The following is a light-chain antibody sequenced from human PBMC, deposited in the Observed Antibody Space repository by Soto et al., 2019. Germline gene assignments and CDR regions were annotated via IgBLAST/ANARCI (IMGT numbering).Light chain of an antibody. J-gene: IGKJ1*01. CDR1: QNIFSTSKKRNY. V-gene: IGKV4-1*01. Sequence: DIVMTQSPDSLAVSLGERATINCKSSQNIFSTSKKRNYLSWYQQKAGQPPKLLFYWASTRESGVPDRFSGSGSGTDFTLTISSLQADDVAVYYCQQYYSARTFGQGTKVEIK. CDR3: QQYYSART. CDR2: WAS.